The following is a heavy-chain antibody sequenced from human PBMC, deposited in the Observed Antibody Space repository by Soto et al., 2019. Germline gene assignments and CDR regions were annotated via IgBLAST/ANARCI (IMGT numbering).Heavy chain of an antibody. Sequence: PGGSLRLSCAASGFTFSSYSMNWVRQAPGKGLEWVSSISSSSSYIYYADSVKGRFTISRDNAKNSLYLQMNSLRAEDTAVYYCARPLMITFGGVIAMGEWGQGTQDTVSS. CDR3: ARPLMITFGGVIAMGE. J-gene: IGHJ4*02. D-gene: IGHD3-16*02. CDR1: GFTFSSYS. V-gene: IGHV3-21*01. CDR2: ISSSSSYI.